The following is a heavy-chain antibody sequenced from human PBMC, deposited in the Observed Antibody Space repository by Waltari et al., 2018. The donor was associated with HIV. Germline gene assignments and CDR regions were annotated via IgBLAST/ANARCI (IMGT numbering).Heavy chain of an antibody. J-gene: IGHJ4*02. CDR2: ISYDGSNK. CDR3: AKGSAPGNFDY. CDR1: GFTFSSYG. D-gene: IGHD6-13*01. V-gene: IGHV3-30*18. Sequence: QVQLVESGAGVVQPGRSLRLSCAASGFTFSSYGMHWVRQAPGKGLEWVAVISYDGSNKYYADSVKGRFTISRDNSKNTLYLQMNSLRAEDTAVYYCAKGSAPGNFDYWGQGTLVTVSS.